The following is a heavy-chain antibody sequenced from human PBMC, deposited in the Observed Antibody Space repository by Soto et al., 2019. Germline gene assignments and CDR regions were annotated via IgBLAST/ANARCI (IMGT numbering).Heavy chain of an antibody. Sequence: QVQLVQSGAEMKRLGASVILSCKASGYIFTTYSIHWVRQTAGQGLEWMAKVDPRDDSTGYAQKFRGRFSMAWDTSTGTVAMKVCCLTSDNPATHYCARVRSRGREFDNWDQGTHVTVSS. J-gene: IGHJ4*02. CDR2: VDPRDDST. CDR3: ARVRSRGREFDN. V-gene: IGHV1-46*01. CDR1: GYIFTTYS. D-gene: IGHD1-26*01.